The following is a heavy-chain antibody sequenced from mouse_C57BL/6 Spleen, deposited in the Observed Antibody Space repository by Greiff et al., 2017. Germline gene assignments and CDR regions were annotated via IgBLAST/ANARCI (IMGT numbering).Heavy chain of an antibody. CDR3: ARSPYYGIREFPYYFDY. CDR2: IDPSDSET. J-gene: IGHJ2*01. V-gene: IGHV1-52*01. Sequence: QVQLQQPGAELVRPGSSVKLSCKASGYTFTSYWMHWVKQRPIQGLEWIGNIDPSDSETHYNQKFKDKATMTVDKSSSTAYRKLVSLTSEDSAVYYCARSPYYGIREFPYYFDYWGQGTTLTVSS. D-gene: IGHD1-1*01. CDR1: GYTFTSYW.